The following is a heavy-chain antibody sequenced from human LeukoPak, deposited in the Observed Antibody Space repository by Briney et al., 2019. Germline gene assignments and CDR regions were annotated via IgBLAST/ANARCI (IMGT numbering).Heavy chain of an antibody. CDR2: IYYSGST. D-gene: IGHD6-6*01. J-gene: IGHJ4*02. V-gene: IGHV4-59*01. CDR1: GGSISSYY. CDR3: ASSEYSSSSPDY. Sequence: SETLSLTCTVSGGSISSYYWSWIRQPPGKGLEWIGYIYYSGSTNYNPSLKSRVTISVDTSKSQFSLKLSSVTAADTAVYYCASSEYSSSSPDYWGQGTLVTVSS.